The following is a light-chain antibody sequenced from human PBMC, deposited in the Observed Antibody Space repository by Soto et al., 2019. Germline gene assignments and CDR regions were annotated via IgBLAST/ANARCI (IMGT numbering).Light chain of an antibody. CDR1: QSISSW. V-gene: IGKV1-5*01. CDR2: DAS. Sequence: DIQMTQSPSTLSASVGDRVTITCRASQSISSWLAWYQQKPGKAPRLLIYDASSLESGVPSRFSGSGSGTEFTLNISSVQADDFAAYYCKQYNSYSSTFGQGTKVDIK. J-gene: IGKJ1*01. CDR3: KQYNSYSST.